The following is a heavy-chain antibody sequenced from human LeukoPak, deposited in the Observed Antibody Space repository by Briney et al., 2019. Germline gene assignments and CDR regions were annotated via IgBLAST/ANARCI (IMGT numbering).Heavy chain of an antibody. CDR1: GGSISSGGYY. CDR2: IYYSGST. Sequence: SETLSLTCTVSGGSISSGGYYWSWIRQHPGKGLEWIGYIYYSGSTYYNPSLKSRVTISVDTSKNQFSLKLSSVTAADTAVYYCARTQPLHSNTMIVVVDAFDIWGQGTMVTVSS. CDR3: ARTQPLHSNTMIVVVDAFDI. V-gene: IGHV4-31*03. J-gene: IGHJ3*02. D-gene: IGHD3-22*01.